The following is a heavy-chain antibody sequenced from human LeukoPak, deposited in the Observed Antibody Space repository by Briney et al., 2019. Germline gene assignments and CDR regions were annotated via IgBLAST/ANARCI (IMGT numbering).Heavy chain of an antibody. V-gene: IGHV3-7*01. CDR3: ASRPYVDLWCAPGVADY. CDR1: GFTFPAYW. Sequence: GGSLRLSCAASGFTFPAYWMSWVRQAPGKGLEWVANIKQDGSEKYYVDSVKGRFIISRDNAKNSLYLQMNSLRAEDTAVYYCASRPYVDLWCAPGVADYCGQRTLVTVSS. D-gene: IGHD3-3*01. J-gene: IGHJ4*02. CDR2: IKQDGSEK.